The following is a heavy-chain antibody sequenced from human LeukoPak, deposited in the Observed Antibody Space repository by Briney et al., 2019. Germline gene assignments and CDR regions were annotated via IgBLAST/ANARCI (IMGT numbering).Heavy chain of an antibody. CDR2: INHSGST. CDR1: GGSFSGYY. J-gene: IGHJ6*03. Sequence: SETLSLTCAVYGGSFSGYYWSWIRQPPGKGLEWIGEINHSGSTNYNPSLKSRVTISVGTSKNQFSLKLSSVTAADTAVYYCARGGRYGRPKNYYYYMDVWGKGTTVTVSS. D-gene: IGHD2-15*01. V-gene: IGHV4-34*01. CDR3: ARGGRYGRPKNYYYYMDV.